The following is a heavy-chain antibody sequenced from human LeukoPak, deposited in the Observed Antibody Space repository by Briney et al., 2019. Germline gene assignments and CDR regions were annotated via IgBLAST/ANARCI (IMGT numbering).Heavy chain of an antibody. D-gene: IGHD3-22*01. V-gene: IGHV1-2*02. CDR1: GYTFTGYY. CDR2: INPNSGGT. Sequence: GASVKVSCKASGYTFTGYYMHWVRQAPGQGLEWMGWINPNSGGTNYAQKFQGRVTMTRDTSISTAYMELSSLRSEDTAVYYCATRGQSYYDSSGYWDGNAFDIWGQGTMVTVSS. CDR3: ATRGQSYYDSSGYWDGNAFDI. J-gene: IGHJ3*02.